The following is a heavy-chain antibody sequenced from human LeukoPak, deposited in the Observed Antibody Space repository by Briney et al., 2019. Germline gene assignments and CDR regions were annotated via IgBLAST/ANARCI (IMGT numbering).Heavy chain of an antibody. CDR2: IANDGRDK. CDR3: AKDGRVAAAAYYFDY. Sequence: GGSLRLSCAASGFTFSSYEMNWVRQAPGKGLDWVAVIANDGRDKKYADSVKGRFTISRDNSKNTLYLQMNSLRAEDTAVYYCAKDGRVAAAAYYFDYWGQGTLATVSS. V-gene: IGHV3-30*18. J-gene: IGHJ4*02. D-gene: IGHD6-13*01. CDR1: GFTFSSYE.